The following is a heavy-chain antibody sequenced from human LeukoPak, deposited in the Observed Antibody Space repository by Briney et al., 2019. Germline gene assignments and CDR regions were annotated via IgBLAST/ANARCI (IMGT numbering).Heavy chain of an antibody. CDR2: ISSSSSTI. V-gene: IGHV3-48*02. CDR1: GFTFSSYS. J-gene: IGHJ4*02. Sequence: GGSLRLSCAASGFTFSSYSMNWVRQAPGKGLEWVSYISSSSSTIYYADSVKGRFTISRDNAKNSLYLQMNSLRDEDTAVYYCARSRGYSSSYRAPFDYWGQGTLVTVSS. D-gene: IGHD6-6*01. CDR3: ARSRGYSSSYRAPFDY.